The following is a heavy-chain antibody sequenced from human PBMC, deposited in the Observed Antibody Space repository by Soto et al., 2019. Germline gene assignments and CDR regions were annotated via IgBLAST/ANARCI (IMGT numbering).Heavy chain of an antibody. CDR2: INHSVST. D-gene: IGHD2-15*01. CDR3: ARRGVVVAATLRNGWFDP. CDR1: CGSFIGYY. V-gene: IGHV4-34*01. J-gene: IGHJ5*02. Sequence: SETLSLTFAVYCGSFIGYYWIWIRQPPGKGLEWIGEINHSVSTNYNPSLKSRVTISVDTSKNQFSLKLSSVTAADTAVYYCARRGVVVAATLRNGWFDPWGQGTLVTVSS.